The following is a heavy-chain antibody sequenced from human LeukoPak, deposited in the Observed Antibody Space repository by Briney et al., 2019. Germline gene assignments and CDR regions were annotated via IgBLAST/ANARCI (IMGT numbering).Heavy chain of an antibody. CDR3: ARSPAGANYYLDV. D-gene: IGHD1-14*01. CDR2: ISYDGSNK. J-gene: IGHJ6*03. V-gene: IGHV3-30*03. Sequence: PGGSLRLSCAASGFTFSSYGMHWVRQAPGKGLEWVAVISYDGSNKYYADSVKGRFTISRDNAKNSLSLQMNSLRAEDTAVYYCARSPAGANYYLDVWGKGTTVTISS. CDR1: GFTFSSYG.